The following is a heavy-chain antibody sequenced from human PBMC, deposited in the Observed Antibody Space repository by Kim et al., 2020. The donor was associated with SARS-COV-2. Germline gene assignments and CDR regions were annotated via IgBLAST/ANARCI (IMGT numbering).Heavy chain of an antibody. Sequence: SVKVSCKASGGTFSSYAISWVRQAPGQALEWMGGIIPIFGTANYAQKFQGRVTITADESTSTAYMELSSLRSEDTAVYYCASPPLVLRYFDWLPNYYYYFDYWGQGTLVTVSS. CDR3: ASPPLVLRYFDWLPNYYYYFDY. CDR1: GGTFSSYA. V-gene: IGHV1-69*13. D-gene: IGHD3-9*01. J-gene: IGHJ4*02. CDR2: IIPIFGTA.